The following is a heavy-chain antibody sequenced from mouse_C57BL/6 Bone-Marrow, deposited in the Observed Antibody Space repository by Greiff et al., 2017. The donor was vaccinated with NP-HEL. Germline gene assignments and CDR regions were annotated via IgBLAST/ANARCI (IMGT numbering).Heavy chain of an antibody. CDR2: INPYNGGT. D-gene: IGHD2-2*01. J-gene: IGHJ2*01. V-gene: IGHV1-19*01. CDR1: GYTFTDYY. Sequence: EVQLQQSGPVLVKPGASVKMSCKASGYTFTDYYMNWVKQSHGKSLEWIGVINPYNGGTSYNQKFKGKATLTVDKSSSTAYMELNSLTSEDSAVYYCARLYGYDGYYFDYWGQGTTLTVSS. CDR3: ARLYGYDGYYFDY.